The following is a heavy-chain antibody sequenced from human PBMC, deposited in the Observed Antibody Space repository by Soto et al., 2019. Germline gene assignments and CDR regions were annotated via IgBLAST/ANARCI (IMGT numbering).Heavy chain of an antibody. V-gene: IGHV4-39*07. Sequence: SETLSLTCTVSDGSISSTNYYWGWIRQPPGKGLEWIGSIYYTGSTYYNPSLKSRVTISVDTSKNQFSLKLSSVTAADTAVYYCARTYGDCFDYWGQGTLVTVSS. D-gene: IGHD4-17*01. CDR2: IYYTGST. J-gene: IGHJ4*02. CDR1: DGSISSTNYY. CDR3: ARTYGDCFDY.